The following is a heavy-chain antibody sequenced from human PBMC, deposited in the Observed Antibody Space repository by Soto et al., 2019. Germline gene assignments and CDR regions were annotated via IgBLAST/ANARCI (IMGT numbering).Heavy chain of an antibody. Sequence: PSETLSLTCTISGGSISSSSYYWGWIRQPPGKGLEWIGSIYYSGSTYYNPSLKSRVTISVDTSKNPFSLKLSSVTAADTAVYYCARPTRYGDYESSFDYWGQGTLVTVSS. J-gene: IGHJ4*02. D-gene: IGHD4-17*01. CDR1: GGSISSSSYY. V-gene: IGHV4-39*01. CDR2: IYYSGST. CDR3: ARPTRYGDYESSFDY.